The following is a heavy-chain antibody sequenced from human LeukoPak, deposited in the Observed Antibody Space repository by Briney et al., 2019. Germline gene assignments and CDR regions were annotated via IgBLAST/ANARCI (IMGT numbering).Heavy chain of an antibody. J-gene: IGHJ4*02. Sequence: GGSLRLSCAASGFTFSSYGMHWVRQAPGKGLEWVAVIWYDGSNKYYADSVKGRFTISRDNSKNTLYLQMNSLRAEDTAVYYCAKDLVSPTKEGGRGPHDYWGQGTLVTVSS. D-gene: IGHD3-10*01. CDR1: GFTFSSYG. CDR2: IWYDGSNK. V-gene: IGHV3-33*06. CDR3: AKDLVSPTKEGGRGPHDY.